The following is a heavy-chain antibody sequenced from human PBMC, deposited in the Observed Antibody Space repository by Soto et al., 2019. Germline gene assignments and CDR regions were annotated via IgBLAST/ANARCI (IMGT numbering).Heavy chain of an antibody. Sequence: QVQVVQSGPELKKPGASVKVSCKAQGYIFTKYGIGWVRQAPGHGLEWMGLIIVYNGDRKVAQKFQDRVSMTTDTATDTAYMELKSLRSGDTAVYYCARLQLGGDRMLNWFDPWGQGTLVTVSS. CDR2: IIVYNGDR. J-gene: IGHJ5*02. CDR1: GYIFTKYG. D-gene: IGHD2-21*02. CDR3: ARLQLGGDRMLNWFDP. V-gene: IGHV1-18*01.